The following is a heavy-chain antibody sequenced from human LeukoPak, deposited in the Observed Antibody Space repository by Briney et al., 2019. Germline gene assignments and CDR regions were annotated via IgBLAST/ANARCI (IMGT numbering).Heavy chain of an antibody. CDR2: IYYTGTT. CDR3: ARAVATIKPPYFDY. J-gene: IGHJ4*02. V-gene: IGHV4-59*13. CDR1: GGSISNYY. Sequence: SETLSLTCTVSGGSISNYYWSWIRQPPGKGLECIGYIYYTGTTNYNPSLKSRVTISVDTSKNQFSLKLSSVTAADTAVYYCARAVATIKPPYFDYWGQGTLVTVSS. D-gene: IGHD5-12*01.